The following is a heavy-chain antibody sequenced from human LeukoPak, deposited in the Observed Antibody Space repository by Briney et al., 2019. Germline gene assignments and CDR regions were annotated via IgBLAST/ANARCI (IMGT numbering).Heavy chain of an antibody. CDR2: IKYDGSKK. D-gene: IGHD2-2*01. CDR3: ARDLNIEVVPDFSNYDAFDI. J-gene: IGHJ3*02. Sequence: GGSLRLSCAASGFTFSSYWMSWVRQAPGQGLEWVANIKYDGSKKYYVDSVKGRFTISTDNAKNSLYLQMNSLRAEDTAVYYCARDLNIEVVPDFSNYDAFDIWGQGTMVTVSS. CDR1: GFTFSSYW. V-gene: IGHV3-7*01.